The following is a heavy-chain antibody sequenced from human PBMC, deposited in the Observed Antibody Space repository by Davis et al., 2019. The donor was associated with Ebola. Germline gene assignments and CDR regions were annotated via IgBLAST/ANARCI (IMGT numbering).Heavy chain of an antibody. CDR1: GFAFSVYY. CDR3: AIVHFRGSSAFGDF. D-gene: IGHD6-6*01. J-gene: IGHJ4*02. V-gene: IGHV3-23*01. Sequence: GGSLRLSCAASGFAFSVYYMDWVRLTPGKGLQWVSGIADSGGVTYYADSVKGRFTISRDNSKNTVYLQMNNLRADDTAIYYCAIVHFRGSSAFGDFWGQGTLVTVSS. CDR2: IADSGGVT.